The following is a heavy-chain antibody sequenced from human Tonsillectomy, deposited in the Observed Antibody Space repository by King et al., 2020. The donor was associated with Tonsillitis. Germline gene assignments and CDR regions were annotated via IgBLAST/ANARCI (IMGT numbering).Heavy chain of an antibody. CDR2: IDHRGST. CDR1: GGSFSEYL. D-gene: IGHD2-15*01. J-gene: IGHJ5*02. Sequence: VQLQQWGAGLLKPSETLSLTCGVHGGSFSEYLWNWIRQPPGQKLEWIGEIDHRGSTKYNPSLKSRVTISVDTSKNHFSLNLTSVTAADTAVYFCARGSDCSGGSCYSYNWFDPWGQGALVTVSS. V-gene: IGHV4-34*01. CDR3: ARGSDCSGGSCYSYNWFDP.